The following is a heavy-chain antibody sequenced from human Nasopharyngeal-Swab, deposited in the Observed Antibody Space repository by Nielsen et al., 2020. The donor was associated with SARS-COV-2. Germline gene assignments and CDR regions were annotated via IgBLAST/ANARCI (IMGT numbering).Heavy chain of an antibody. CDR1: GGPIGAYS. CDR2: ISHSGST. J-gene: IGHJ6*03. CDR3: ARTSGTHYVSYMDV. Sequence: SETLSLTCAVSGGPIGAYSWSWIRQPPGKGLEWIGYISHSGSTYNNPSLKSRIIISAYRSKNQFSLQLNSVTDAETAVYFCARTSGTHYVSYMDVWGKGITVTDS. V-gene: IGHV4-30-2*01. D-gene: IGHD1-26*01.